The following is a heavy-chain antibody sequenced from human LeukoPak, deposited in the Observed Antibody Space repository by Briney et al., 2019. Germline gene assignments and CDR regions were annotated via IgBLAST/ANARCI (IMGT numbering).Heavy chain of an antibody. CDR3: AKDRTPDGFYSIDY. CDR2: ITGNSGLI. CDR1: GFTFGVYA. J-gene: IGHJ4*02. Sequence: PGGSLRLSCTGSGFTFGVYAMNWVRQAPGKGLEWVSVITGNSGLIDYADSVKGRFTISRDNVRNTLYLQMTTLRAEDTAIYFCAKDRTPDGFYSIDYWGQGVLVTVSS. D-gene: IGHD2-15*01. V-gene: IGHV3-23*01.